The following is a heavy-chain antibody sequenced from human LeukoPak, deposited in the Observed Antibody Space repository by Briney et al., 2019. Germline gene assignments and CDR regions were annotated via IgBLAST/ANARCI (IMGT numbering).Heavy chain of an antibody. Sequence: SETLSLTCTVSGGSISSYYWSWIRQPPGKGLEWIGYIYYSGSTNYNPSLKSRVTISVDTSKNQFSLKLSSVTAADTAVYNCARGLAARPFYYYYGMDVWGQGTTVTVSS. CDR3: ARGLAARPFYYYYGMDV. V-gene: IGHV4-59*01. CDR2: IYYSGST. CDR1: GGSISSYY. D-gene: IGHD6-6*01. J-gene: IGHJ6*02.